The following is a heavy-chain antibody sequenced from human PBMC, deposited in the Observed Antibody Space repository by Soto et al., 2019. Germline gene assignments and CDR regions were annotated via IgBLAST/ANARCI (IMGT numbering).Heavy chain of an antibody. CDR3: ARDLTGEGNWFEP. D-gene: IGHD7-27*01. V-gene: IGHV4-59*01. Sequence: QVQLQASGPGLVTPSATLSLTCTVSGGSLSSYYWSCIRQPPGQGLEWMGSIYYSGSTHSHPSLKRRVTISVDTSKNQVARKQSSVTAADTAVYYCARDLTGEGNWFEPRGQGTLGTGSS. J-gene: IGHJ5*02. CDR2: IYYSGST. CDR1: GGSLSSYY.